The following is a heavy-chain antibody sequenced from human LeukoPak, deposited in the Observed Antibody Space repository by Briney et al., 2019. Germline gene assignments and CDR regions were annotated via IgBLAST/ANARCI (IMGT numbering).Heavy chain of an antibody. CDR1: GFTFSSYC. V-gene: IGHV3-7*01. D-gene: IGHD3-22*01. J-gene: IGHJ3*01. CDR3: AKDPYDKSGGYGAFDV. Sequence: PGGSPRLSCAASGFTFSSYCMSWVRQAPGKGLEWVAHIKKDGSAKVYVDSVKGRFTISRDNAKNSLYLQMDSLRVEDTAVYYCAKDPYDKSGGYGAFDVWGQGTMVTVA. CDR2: IKKDGSAK.